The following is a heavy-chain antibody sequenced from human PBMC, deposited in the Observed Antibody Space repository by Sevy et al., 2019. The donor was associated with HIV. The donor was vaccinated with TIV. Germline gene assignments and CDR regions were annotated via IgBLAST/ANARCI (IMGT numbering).Heavy chain of an antibody. J-gene: IGHJ4*02. CDR2: IKPSGSEK. V-gene: IGHV3-7*01. D-gene: IGHD5-18*01. Sequence: GGSLRLSCAASGFTFSSYWMTWVRQAPGKRPEWVADIKPSGSEKKYVDSVKGRFTVSRDNAKNILYLQMNSLRVEDTAVYYCRTWRQQSLRDYWGQGTLVTVSS. CDR1: GFTFSSYW. CDR3: RTWRQQSLRDY.